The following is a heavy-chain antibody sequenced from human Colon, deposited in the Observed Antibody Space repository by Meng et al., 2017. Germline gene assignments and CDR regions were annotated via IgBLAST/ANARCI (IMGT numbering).Heavy chain of an antibody. CDR3: ARHQNGGTYPLDY. V-gene: IGHV4-59*08. J-gene: IGHJ4*02. CDR1: GGSISTYY. Sequence: GLRKGSGPGLWKPSGTLSPTCAVSGGSISTYYWSWIRQPPGKGLEWIGNNYYSGSTNYNPSLASRVTISVDSSKNQFSLKLSSVTAADTAVYYCARHQNGGTYPLDYWGQGTLVTVSS. D-gene: IGHD3-16*02. CDR2: NYYSGST.